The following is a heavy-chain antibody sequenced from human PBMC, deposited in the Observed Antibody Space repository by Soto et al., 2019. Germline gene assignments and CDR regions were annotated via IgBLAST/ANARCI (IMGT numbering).Heavy chain of an antibody. CDR1: GITFRDYY. V-gene: IGHV3-11*05. J-gene: IGHJ6*02. CDR3: AREYYYTMDV. Sequence: ESGGGLVRPGGSLRLSCEASGITFRDYYMTWFRQAPGKGLEWLSYIDSSTKYTNYADSVKGRFTISRDNAKNSLYLQMNSLRADDTAVYYCAREYYYTMDVWGQGTMVTVSS. CDR2: IDSSTKYT.